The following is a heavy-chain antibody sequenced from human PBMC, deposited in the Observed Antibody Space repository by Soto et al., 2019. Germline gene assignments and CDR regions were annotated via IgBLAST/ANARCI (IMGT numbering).Heavy chain of an antibody. V-gene: IGHV1-2*04. CDR3: ARDRLISGYSYGTYYYYYYGMDV. D-gene: IGHD5-18*01. Sequence: GASVKVSCKASGYTFTGYYMHWVRRAPGQGLEWMGWINPNSGGTNYAQKFQGWVTMTRDTSISTAYMELSRLRSDDTAVYYCARDRLISGYSYGTYYYYYYGMDVWGQGTTVTVSS. CDR1: GYTFTGYY. J-gene: IGHJ6*02. CDR2: INPNSGGT.